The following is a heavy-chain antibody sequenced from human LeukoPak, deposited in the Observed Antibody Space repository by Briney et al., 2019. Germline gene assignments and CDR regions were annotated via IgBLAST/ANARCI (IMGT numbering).Heavy chain of an antibody. V-gene: IGHV3-66*01. CDR3: ARASSGSGYGDY. CDR1: GFDVSDNY. CDR2: IYSGGST. J-gene: IGHJ4*02. D-gene: IGHD6-13*01. Sequence: PGGSLRLSCAASGFDVSDNYMSWVRPAPGKGLEWVSVIYSGGSTYYADAVKGRFTISRDNSKNTIYLQMNSLRVEDTAVYYCARASSGSGYGDYWGQGTLVTVSS.